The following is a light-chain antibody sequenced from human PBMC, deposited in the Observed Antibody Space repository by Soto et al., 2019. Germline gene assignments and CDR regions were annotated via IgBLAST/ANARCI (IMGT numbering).Light chain of an antibody. Sequence: DIQMTQSPSSLSASLGDRVTITCRASQGIGVYLAWFQQKPGKVPKLLIYAASALQSGVPSRFSGSGSGTDFTLTISSLQHEDIATYYCQKYNSAPLTFGGGNKLDIK. CDR1: QGIGVY. J-gene: IGKJ4*01. V-gene: IGKV1-27*01. CDR2: AAS. CDR3: QKYNSAPLT.